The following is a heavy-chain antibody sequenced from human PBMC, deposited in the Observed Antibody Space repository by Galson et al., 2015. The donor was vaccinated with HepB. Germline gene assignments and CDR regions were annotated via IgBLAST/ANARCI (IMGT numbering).Heavy chain of an antibody. Sequence: SVKVSCKASGYTFTYRYLHWVRQAPGQALEWMGWITPFNGNTNYAQKFQDRVTITRDRSMSTAYMELSSLRSEDTAMYYCATMSAGRIALGGYYGMDVWGQGTTVTVSS. CDR3: ATMSAGRIALGGYYGMDV. D-gene: IGHD6-13*01. J-gene: IGHJ6*02. CDR1: GYTFTYRY. V-gene: IGHV1-45*02. CDR2: ITPFNGNT.